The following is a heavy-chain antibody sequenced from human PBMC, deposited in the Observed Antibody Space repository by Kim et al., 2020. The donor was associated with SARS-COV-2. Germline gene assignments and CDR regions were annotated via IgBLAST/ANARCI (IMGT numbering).Heavy chain of an antibody. CDR3: ASDTYGSTWYHAFDI. D-gene: IGHD6-13*01. Sequence: SETLSLTCTVSGGSVSSTSYYWGWIRQSPGMGLEWLGGMFYSGNSYNNPSLRSRVTILADTSKNQFSLKLTSVTAADTAVYYCASDTYGSTWYHAFDIWGQGTAVTVSS. CDR2: MFYSGNS. J-gene: IGHJ3*02. CDR1: GGSVSSTSYY. V-gene: IGHV4-39*01.